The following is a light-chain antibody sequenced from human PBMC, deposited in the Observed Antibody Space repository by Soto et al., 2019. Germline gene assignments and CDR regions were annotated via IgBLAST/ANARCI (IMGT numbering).Light chain of an antibody. V-gene: IGKV3-20*01. CDR2: GAS. CDR3: QQYGGSPYT. J-gene: IGKJ2*01. Sequence: EIVLTQSPGTLFLSPGERANLSCRASQSVRSNYLAWYQRKPGQAPRLLIYGASTRATGIPDRFSGTGSGTDFTLPISRLEPEDFAVYYCQQYGGSPYTFGQGTKLEIK. CDR1: QSVRSNY.